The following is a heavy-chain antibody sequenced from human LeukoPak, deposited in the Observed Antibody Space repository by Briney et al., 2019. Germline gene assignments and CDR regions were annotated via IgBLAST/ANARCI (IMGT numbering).Heavy chain of an antibody. V-gene: IGHV1-3*01. D-gene: IGHD6-19*01. J-gene: IGHJ3*02. CDR2: INAGNGNT. CDR1: GYTFTSYA. Sequence: ASVKVSCKASGYTFTSYAMHWVRQAPGQRLEWMGWINAGNGNTKYSQKFQGRVTITRDTSASTAYMELSSLRSEDTAVYYCATDGAVAGKLDDAFDIWGQGTMVTASS. CDR3: ATDGAVAGKLDDAFDI.